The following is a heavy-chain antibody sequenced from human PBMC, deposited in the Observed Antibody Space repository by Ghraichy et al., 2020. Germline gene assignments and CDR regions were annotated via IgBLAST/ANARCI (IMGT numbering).Heavy chain of an antibody. Sequence: GGSLRLSCAASGFTFSSYAMHWVRQAPGKGLEWVAVISYDGSNKYYADSVKGRFTISRDNSKNTLYLQMNSLRAEDTAVYYCARDQAVAGQYYYYGMDVWGQGTTVTVSS. V-gene: IGHV3-30-3*01. CDR1: GFTFSSYA. CDR3: ARDQAVAGQYYYYGMDV. J-gene: IGHJ6*02. D-gene: IGHD6-19*01. CDR2: ISYDGSNK.